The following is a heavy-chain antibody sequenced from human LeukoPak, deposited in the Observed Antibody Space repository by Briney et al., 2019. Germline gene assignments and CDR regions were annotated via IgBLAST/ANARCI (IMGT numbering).Heavy chain of an antibody. D-gene: IGHD1-26*01. CDR3: ARGLLRELLWHYYYYMDV. CDR2: MNPNSGNT. J-gene: IGHJ6*03. Sequence: ASVKVSCKASGYTFTSYDINWVRQATGQGLEWMGWMNPNSGNTGYAQKFQGRVTITRNTSISTAYMELSSLRSEDTAVYYCARGLLRELLWHYYYYMDVWGKGTTVTVSS. V-gene: IGHV1-8*03. CDR1: GYTFTSYD.